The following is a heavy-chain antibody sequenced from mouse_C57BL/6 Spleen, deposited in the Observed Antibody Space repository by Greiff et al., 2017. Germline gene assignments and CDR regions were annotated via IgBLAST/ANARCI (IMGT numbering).Heavy chain of an antibody. V-gene: IGHV10-1*01. Sequence: EVKLLESGGGLVQPKGSLKLSCAASGFSFNTYAMNWVRQAPGKGLEWVARIRSKSNNYATYYADSVKDRFTISRDDSESMLYLQMNNLKTEDTAMDYCVRLRNDYAIDYWGQGTSVTVSS. J-gene: IGHJ4*01. CDR3: VRLRNDYAIDY. CDR1: GFSFNTYA. CDR2: IRSKSNNYAT.